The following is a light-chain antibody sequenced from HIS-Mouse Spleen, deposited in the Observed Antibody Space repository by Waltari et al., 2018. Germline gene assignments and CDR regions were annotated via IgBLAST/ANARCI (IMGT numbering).Light chain of an antibody. Sequence: SSLTQDPAVPVALGTAVRITCQGDGLSTYYARWYPQKPGQAPVLVIYGKNNRPSGIPDRFSGSSSGNTASLTITGAQAEDEADYYCNSRDSSGNHWVFGGGTKLTVL. CDR1: GLSTYY. J-gene: IGLJ3*02. CDR2: GKN. CDR3: NSRDSSGNHWV. V-gene: IGLV3-19*01.